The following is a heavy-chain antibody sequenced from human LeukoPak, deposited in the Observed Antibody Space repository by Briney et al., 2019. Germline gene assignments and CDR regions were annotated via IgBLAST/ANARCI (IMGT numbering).Heavy chain of an antibody. CDR1: GDSISTYY. CDR2: IYYSGST. V-gene: IGHV4-59*08. CDR3: ARHATIGSSTI. J-gene: IGHJ4*02. D-gene: IGHD2-2*01. Sequence: PSETLSLTCTVSGDSISTYYWSWIRQPPGKGLEWIGYIYYSGSTNYNPSLKSRVTISVDTSKNQFSLKLSSVTAADTAVYYCARHATIGSSTIWGQGTLVTVSS.